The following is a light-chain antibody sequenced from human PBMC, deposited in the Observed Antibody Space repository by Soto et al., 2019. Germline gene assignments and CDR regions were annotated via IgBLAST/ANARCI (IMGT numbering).Light chain of an antibody. CDR1: QAIATY. CDR3: QQYHSYPYT. J-gene: IGKJ2*01. Sequence: IQLTQSPSSLSASVGDRVTITCRASQAIATYLAWYQQKPGKAPDLLIYAASALQSGVPSRFSGSGSGADFTLTISSLQTDDFATYYCQQYHSYPYTFGQGTKLEIK. CDR2: AAS. V-gene: IGKV1-9*01.